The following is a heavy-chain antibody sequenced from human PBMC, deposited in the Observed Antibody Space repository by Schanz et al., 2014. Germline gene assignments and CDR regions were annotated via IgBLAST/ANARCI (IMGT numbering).Heavy chain of an antibody. D-gene: IGHD6-19*01. Sequence: QVQLVQSGGEVKTPGASVKVSCKASGYTFTRSGISWVRQAPGQGLEWMGWIGGSDGNTNFAQKIQGRVTMTTDTSTSTVYMELRSLTSDDSAVYYCARGSSWFDPWGQGTLVTVSS. V-gene: IGHV1-18*01. CDR2: IGGSDGNT. CDR1: GYTFTRSG. J-gene: IGHJ5*02. CDR3: ARGSSWFDP.